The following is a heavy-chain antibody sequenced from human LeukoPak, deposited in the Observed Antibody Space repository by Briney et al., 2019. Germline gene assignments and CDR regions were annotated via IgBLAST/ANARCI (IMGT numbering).Heavy chain of an antibody. Sequence: ASVKVSCKASGGTFSSYAISWVRQAPGQGLEWMGGIIPISGTANYAQKFQGRVTITTDESTSTAYMELSSLRSEDTAVYYCARSYYYDSSGYTLFDYWGQGTLVTVSS. CDR2: IIPISGTA. CDR1: GGTFSSYA. CDR3: ARSYYYDSSGYTLFDY. V-gene: IGHV1-69*05. J-gene: IGHJ4*02. D-gene: IGHD3-22*01.